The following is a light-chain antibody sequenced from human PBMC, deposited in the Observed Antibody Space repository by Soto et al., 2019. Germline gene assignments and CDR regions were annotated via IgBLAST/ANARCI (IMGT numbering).Light chain of an antibody. CDR1: QSVSSDY. Sequence: ESVLRQSPGTLSLSPGERATLSCRASQSVSSDYLAWYQQKPGQAPRLLIYGASSRATGIPDRFSGSGSGTDFTLTISRPEPEEFAVHYCQQYGSSRTFGQGTKVEIK. V-gene: IGKV3-20*01. J-gene: IGKJ1*01. CDR3: QQYGSSRT. CDR2: GAS.